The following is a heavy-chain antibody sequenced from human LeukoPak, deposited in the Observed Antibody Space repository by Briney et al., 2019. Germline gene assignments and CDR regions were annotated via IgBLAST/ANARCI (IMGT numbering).Heavy chain of an antibody. Sequence: GASVKVSCKASGYTFTNYYMHWVRQAPGQGLEWMGVIDPNGGGTSYPQKVQGRLTMTRDTSTSTVSMELSSLRPEDTAVYYCARGDYYDSSGNINLNDYWGQGTLVTVSS. CDR3: ARGDYYDSSGNINLNDY. V-gene: IGHV1-46*01. D-gene: IGHD3-22*01. CDR2: IDPNGGGT. CDR1: GYTFTNYY. J-gene: IGHJ4*02.